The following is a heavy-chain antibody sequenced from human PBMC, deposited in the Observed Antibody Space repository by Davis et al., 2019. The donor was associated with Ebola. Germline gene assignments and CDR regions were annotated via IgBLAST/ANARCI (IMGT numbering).Heavy chain of an antibody. V-gene: IGHV4-39*07. CDR3: ARGGAIVVVVAATYGMDV. Sequence: PSETLSLTCTVSGGSISSGGYYWSWIRQPPGKGLEWIGEINHSGSTNYNPSLKSRVTISVDTSKNQFSLKLSSVTAADTAVYYCARGGAIVVVVAATYGMDVWGQGTTVTVSS. J-gene: IGHJ6*02. D-gene: IGHD2-15*01. CDR1: GGSISSGGYY. CDR2: INHSGST.